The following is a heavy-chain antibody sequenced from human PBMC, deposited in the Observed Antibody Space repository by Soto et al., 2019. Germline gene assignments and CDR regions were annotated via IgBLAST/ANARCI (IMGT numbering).Heavy chain of an antibody. Sequence: ASVKVSCKASGYTFTSYDINWLRQAPGQGLEWMGWMNPNSGNTVYAQKFQGRVTMTRSTSISTAYMEVNSLESEDTAVYYCARRYCSSISCSFDYWGQGTQVTVS. V-gene: IGHV1-8*01. CDR2: MNPNSGNT. D-gene: IGHD2-2*01. J-gene: IGHJ4*02. CDR3: ARRYCSSISCSFDY. CDR1: GYTFTSYD.